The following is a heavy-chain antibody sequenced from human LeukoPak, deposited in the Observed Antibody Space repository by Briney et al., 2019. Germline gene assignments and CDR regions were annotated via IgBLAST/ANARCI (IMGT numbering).Heavy chain of an antibody. CDR3: AKDRPFGYCSSTSCYDYYYYGMDV. D-gene: IGHD2-2*01. CDR2: ISGSGGST. V-gene: IGHV3-23*01. CDR1: GFTFSSYA. J-gene: IGHJ6*02. Sequence: GGSLRLSCAASGFTFSSYAMSWVRQAPGKGLEWVSAISGSGGSTYYADPVKGRFTISRDNSKNTLYLQMNSLRAEDTAVYYCAKDRPFGYCSSTSCYDYYYYGMDVWGQGTTVTVSS.